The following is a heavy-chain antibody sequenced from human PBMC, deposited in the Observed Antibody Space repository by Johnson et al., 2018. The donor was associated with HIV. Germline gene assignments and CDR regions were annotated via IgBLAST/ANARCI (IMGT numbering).Heavy chain of an antibody. D-gene: IGHD3-22*01. J-gene: IGHJ3*02. CDR2: ISYDGSNK. Sequence: QVQVLESGGGVVQPGRSLRLSCAASGFTFSSYAMHWVRQAPGKGLEWVAVISYDGSNKYYADSVKGRFTISRDNSKNRLYLQMNSLRAEDTAIYYCARDFSYYYDIGHAFDIWGQGTMVTVSS. CDR3: ARDFSYYYDIGHAFDI. CDR1: GFTFSSYA. V-gene: IGHV3-30*04.